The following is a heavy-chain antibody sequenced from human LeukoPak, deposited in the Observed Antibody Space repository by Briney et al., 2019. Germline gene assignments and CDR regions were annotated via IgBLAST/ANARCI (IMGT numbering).Heavy chain of an antibody. CDR2: INSDGSST. CDR1: GFTFSSYW. V-gene: IGHV3-74*01. D-gene: IGHD3-10*01. CDR3: ARALLWFGDISY. Sequence: PGGSLRLSCAASGFTFSSYWMHWVRQAPGKGLVWVSRINSDGSSTSHADSVKGRFTISRDNAKNTLYLQMNSLRAEDTAVYYCARALLWFGDISYWGQGTLVTVSS. J-gene: IGHJ4*02.